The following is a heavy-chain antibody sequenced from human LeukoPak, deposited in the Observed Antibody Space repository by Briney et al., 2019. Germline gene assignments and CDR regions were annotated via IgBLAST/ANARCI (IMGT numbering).Heavy chain of an antibody. Sequence: ASVKVSCKVSGYTLTELSMHWVRQAPGKGLEWMGGFDPEDGETIYAQKFQGRVTMTEDTSTDTAYMELSSLKSEDTAVYCCAAQWLDQNWFDPWGQGTLVTVYS. J-gene: IGHJ5*02. CDR1: GYTLTELS. CDR3: AAQWLDQNWFDP. CDR2: FDPEDGET. D-gene: IGHD6-19*01. V-gene: IGHV1-24*01.